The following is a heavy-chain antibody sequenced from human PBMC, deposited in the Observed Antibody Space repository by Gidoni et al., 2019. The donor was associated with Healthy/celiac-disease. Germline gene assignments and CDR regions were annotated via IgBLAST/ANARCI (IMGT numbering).Heavy chain of an antibody. CDR1: GGACSSYA. CDR2: IIPIFVTA. CDR3: ASEGIAAAGHWFDP. J-gene: IGHJ5*02. D-gene: IGHD6-13*01. Sequence: QVQLVQYGAEVTKDGAAGKVSCKAAGGACSSYAISWVRQAPGQGLAWRGGIIPIFVTANSSQKFPGRVTITADESTSTAYMGLISLRSEDPAVYYCASEGIAAAGHWFDPWGQGTLVTVSS. V-gene: IGHV1-69*01.